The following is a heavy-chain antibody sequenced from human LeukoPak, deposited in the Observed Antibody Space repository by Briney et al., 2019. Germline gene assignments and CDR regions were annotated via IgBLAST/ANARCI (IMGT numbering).Heavy chain of an antibody. D-gene: IGHD5-12*01. J-gene: IGHJ4*02. Sequence: RGSLRLSCAASGFTFSTYAMSWVRQAPGKGLEWVSTISGSGGSTYYADSVKGRFTISRDNSKNTLYLQMNSLRAEDTAVYYCAKLRGATINAWYFDYWGQGTLVTVSS. CDR2: ISGSGGST. V-gene: IGHV3-23*01. CDR3: AKLRGATINAWYFDY. CDR1: GFTFSTYA.